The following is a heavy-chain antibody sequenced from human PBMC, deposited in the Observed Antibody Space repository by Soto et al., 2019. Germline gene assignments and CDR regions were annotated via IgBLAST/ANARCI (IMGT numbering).Heavy chain of an antibody. CDR2: IKQDGSEK. CDR1: GFTFSRSW. CDR3: XXXXXXXXXXPAPYYYYYMDV. J-gene: IGHJ6*03. Sequence: EVQLVESGGGLVQPGGSLRLSCAASGFTFSRSWMSWVRQAPGKGLEXVANIKQDGSEKYYVDSVKGRFSISRDNAKXXXXXXXXXXXXXXXXXXXXXXXXXXXXXXPAPYYYYYMDVWGKGTTVTVSS. V-gene: IGHV3-7*01.